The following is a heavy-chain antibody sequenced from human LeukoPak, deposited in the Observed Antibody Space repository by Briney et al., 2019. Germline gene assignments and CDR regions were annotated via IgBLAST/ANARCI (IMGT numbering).Heavy chain of an antibody. Sequence: ASVKVSCKASGYTFTGYYIHWVRQAPGQGLEWMGWINPNSGGTNYAQKFQGRVTMTEDTSTDTAYMEMSSLRSDDTAVYYCATMGRYGELSADYWGQGTLVTVSS. J-gene: IGHJ4*02. D-gene: IGHD3-10*01. V-gene: IGHV1-2*02. CDR2: INPNSGGT. CDR1: GYTFTGYY. CDR3: ATMGRYGELSADY.